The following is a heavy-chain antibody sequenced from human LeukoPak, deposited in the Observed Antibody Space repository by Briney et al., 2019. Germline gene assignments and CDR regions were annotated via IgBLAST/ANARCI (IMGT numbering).Heavy chain of an antibody. CDR2: IYSGGST. J-gene: IGHJ6*03. CDR3: ARDTRIAAAGNYYYYYMDV. V-gene: IGHV3-53*01. D-gene: IGHD6-13*01. Sequence: GGSLRLSCAASGFTVSSDYMSWVRQAPGKGLEWVSIIYSGGSTFYADSVKGRFTISRDNSKNTLYLQMNSLRAEDTAVYYCARDTRIAAAGNYYYYYMDVWGKGTTVTISS. CDR1: GFTVSSDY.